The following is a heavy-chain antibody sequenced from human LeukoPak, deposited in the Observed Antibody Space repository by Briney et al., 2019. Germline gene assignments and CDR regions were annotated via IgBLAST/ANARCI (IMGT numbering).Heavy chain of an antibody. Sequence: SQTLSLTCAVSGGSISSGSYSWGWIRQPPGKGLEWIGYSFYTGNTYYHASLKSRVTISVDTSKNQFSLKVSSVTAADTAVYYCTRGAGSTTSNDAFDIWGQGTMVTVSS. V-gene: IGHV4-30-4*07. CDR1: GGSISSGSYS. CDR2: SFYTGNT. D-gene: IGHD1-1*01. J-gene: IGHJ3*02. CDR3: TRGAGSTTSNDAFDI.